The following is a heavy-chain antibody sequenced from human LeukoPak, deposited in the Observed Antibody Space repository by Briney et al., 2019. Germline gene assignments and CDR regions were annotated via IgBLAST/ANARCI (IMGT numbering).Heavy chain of an antibody. Sequence: PGGSLRLSCAASGFTFSWMSWVRQAPGKGLEWVANINQDGSERYYVDSVKGRFTISRDNAKNSLYLQMNSLRAEDTALYYCASGTVWGKGTTVTVSS. D-gene: IGHD1-1*01. CDR2: INQDGSER. J-gene: IGHJ6*04. CDR1: GFTFSW. V-gene: IGHV3-7*01. CDR3: ASGTV.